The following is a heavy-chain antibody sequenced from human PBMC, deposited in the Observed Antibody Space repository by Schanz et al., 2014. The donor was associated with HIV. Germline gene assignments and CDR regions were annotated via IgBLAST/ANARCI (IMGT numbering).Heavy chain of an antibody. V-gene: IGHV1-69*01. CDR3: ARDLSLLSSTPTLAFDI. J-gene: IGHJ3*02. Sequence: QVPLVQSGAEVKKPGSSVKVSCTASGGSFNSYAINWVRQAPGQGLEWMGGTIPLFGTANYAQKFQGRVTITADESTSTAYMGLSSLTSEDTAVYYCARDLSLLSSTPTLAFDIWGQGTMVTVSS. CDR1: GGSFNSYA. CDR2: TIPLFGTA. D-gene: IGHD2-2*01.